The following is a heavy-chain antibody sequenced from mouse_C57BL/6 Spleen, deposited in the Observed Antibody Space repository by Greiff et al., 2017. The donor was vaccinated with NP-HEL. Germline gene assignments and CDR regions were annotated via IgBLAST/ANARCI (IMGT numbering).Heavy chain of an antibody. CDR3: TVPQNWYFDV. V-gene: IGHV14-4*01. Sequence: VQLQPSGAELVRPGASVKLSCTASGFNIKDDYMHWVKQRPEQGLAWIGWIDPANGDTDSASKFQGKATITADTSSNTAYLQLSSLTSEDTAVYYWTVPQNWYFDVWGTGTTVTVSS. J-gene: IGHJ1*03. CDR1: GFNIKDDY. CDR2: IDPANGDT.